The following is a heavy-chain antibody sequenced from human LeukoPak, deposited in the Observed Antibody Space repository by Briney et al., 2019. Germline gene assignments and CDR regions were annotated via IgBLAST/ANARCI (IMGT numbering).Heavy chain of an antibody. CDR3: ARDYVSTGFTFDY. Sequence: GGSLRLSCAASGFTFSDYYMSWIRQAPGKGLEWISYITSSGSAIYYADSVKGRLTISRDNARNSLYLQMTNLRAEDTAVYSCARDYVSTGFTFDYWGQGTLVTVSS. J-gene: IGHJ4*02. V-gene: IGHV3-11*01. D-gene: IGHD3-22*01. CDR2: ITSSGSAI. CDR1: GFTFSDYY.